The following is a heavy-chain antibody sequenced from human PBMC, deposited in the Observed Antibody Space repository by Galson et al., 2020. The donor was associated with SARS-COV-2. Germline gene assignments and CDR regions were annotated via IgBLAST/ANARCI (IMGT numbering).Heavy chain of an antibody. CDR2: SHNSGQV. D-gene: IGHD5-18*01. CDR1: GGSVTSRSYF. J-gene: IGHJ5*02. Sequence: SETLSITCIVSGGSVTSRSYFWGWIRQPPGKGLEWIGSSHNSGQVSYTPSLKSPVTISVDTSKNQLSLRLNSVTAAYTAVYYCARQSRAIELWLEGGDWFDPWGQGTLVTVSS. V-gene: IGHV4-39*01. CDR3: ARQSRAIELWLEGGDWFDP.